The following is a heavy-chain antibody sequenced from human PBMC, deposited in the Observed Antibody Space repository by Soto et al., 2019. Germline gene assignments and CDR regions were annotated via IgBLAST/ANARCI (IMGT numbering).Heavy chain of an antibody. J-gene: IGHJ2*01. CDR2: ISYDGSNK. V-gene: IGHV3-30*18. CDR3: AKGLYYDFWSGYYWAPVDRGHGDFDL. Sequence: PGGSLRLSCAASGFTFSSYGMHWVRQAPGKGLEWVAVISYDGSNKYYADSVKGRFTISRDNSKNTLYLQMNSLRAEDTAVYYCAKGLYYDFWSGYYWAPVDRGHGDFDLWGRGTLVTVSS. CDR1: GFTFSSYG. D-gene: IGHD3-3*01.